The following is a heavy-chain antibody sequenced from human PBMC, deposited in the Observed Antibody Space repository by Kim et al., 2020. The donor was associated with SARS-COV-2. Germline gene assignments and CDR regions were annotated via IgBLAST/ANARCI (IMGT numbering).Heavy chain of an antibody. CDR1: GFTFSSYG. CDR3: ARERGSSSWYYPRRWFDP. CDR2: IWYDGSNK. V-gene: IGHV3-33*01. J-gene: IGHJ5*02. Sequence: GGSLRLSCAASGFTFSSYGMHWVRQAPGKGLEWVAVIWYDGSNKYYADSVKGRFTISRDNSKNTLYLQMNSLRAEDTAVYYCARERGSSSWYYPRRWFDPWGQGTLVTVSS. D-gene: IGHD6-13*01.